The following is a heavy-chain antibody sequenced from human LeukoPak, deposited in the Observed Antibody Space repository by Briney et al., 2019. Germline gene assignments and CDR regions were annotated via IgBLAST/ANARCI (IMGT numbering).Heavy chain of an antibody. CDR2: ISSSSSYI. CDR3: ARDESSSSSAADY. Sequence: GGSLRLSCAASGFTFSSYSMNWVRQAPGKGLEWVSSISSSSSYIYYADSVKGRFTISRDNAKNSLYLQMNSLRAEDTAVYYCARDESSSSSAADYWGQGTLVTVSS. D-gene: IGHD6-6*01. V-gene: IGHV3-21*01. J-gene: IGHJ4*02. CDR1: GFTFSSYS.